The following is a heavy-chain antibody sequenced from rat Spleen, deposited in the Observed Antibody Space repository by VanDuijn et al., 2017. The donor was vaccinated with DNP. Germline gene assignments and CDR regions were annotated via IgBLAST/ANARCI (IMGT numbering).Heavy chain of an antibody. CDR1: GFTFNNYW. CDR3: VRDIEGY. V-gene: IGHV5-31*01. J-gene: IGHJ2*01. CDR2: ITSTGGST. Sequence: EVQLVESGGDLVQPGRSLKLSCVASGFTFNNYWMTWVRQVPGKGLEWVATITSTGGSTYYPDSVKGRFTISRDNAKKTLYLQMNSLRSEDTATYYCVRDIEGYWGQGVMVTVSS. D-gene: IGHD1-11*01.